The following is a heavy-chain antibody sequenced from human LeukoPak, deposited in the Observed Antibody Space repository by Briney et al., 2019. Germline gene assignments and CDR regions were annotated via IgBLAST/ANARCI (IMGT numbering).Heavy chain of an antibody. CDR1: RGSIMTTHW. CDR2: IYYSGTT. D-gene: IGHD6-13*01. V-gene: IGHV4-4*02. Sequence: PSETLSLTCTVSRGSIMTTHWWSWVRQPPGKGLEWIASIYYSGTTYYNPSLKSRVTISVDTSKNQFSLKLSSVTAADTAVYYCLRIVAAGTYLGYFDYWGQGTLVTVSS. CDR3: LRIVAAGTYLGYFDY. J-gene: IGHJ4*02.